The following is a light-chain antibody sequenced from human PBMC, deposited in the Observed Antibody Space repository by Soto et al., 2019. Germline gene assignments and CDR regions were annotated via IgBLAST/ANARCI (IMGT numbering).Light chain of an antibody. CDR1: QSISSW. V-gene: IGKV1-5*03. CDR3: QHYKSFSLT. J-gene: IGKJ4*01. CDR2: SAS. Sequence: DIPMPQSPSTLSGSIGDQVTITCRASQSISSWLAWYQQKPGKAPKLLIYSASSLETGVPSGFSGSGSGTDFTLTISSLQPDDFAAYFCQHYKSFSLTFGGGTKVDIK.